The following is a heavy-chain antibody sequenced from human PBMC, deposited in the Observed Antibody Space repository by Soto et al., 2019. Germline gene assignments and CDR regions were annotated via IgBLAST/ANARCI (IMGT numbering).Heavy chain of an antibody. Sequence: PSETLSLTCTVSGGSISSYYWSWIRQPPGKGLEWIGYIYYSGSTNYNPSLKSRVTISVDTSKNQFSLKLSSVTAADTAVYYCARLGTGVTTRYDYWGQGTLVTVSS. V-gene: IGHV4-59*08. CDR2: IYYSGST. J-gene: IGHJ4*02. D-gene: IGHD4-17*01. CDR3: ARLGTGVTTRYDY. CDR1: GGSISSYY.